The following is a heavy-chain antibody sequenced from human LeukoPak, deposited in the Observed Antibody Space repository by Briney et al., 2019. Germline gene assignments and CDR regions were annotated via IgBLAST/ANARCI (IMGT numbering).Heavy chain of an antibody. Sequence: SETLSLTCTVSGASVTTSHWNWVRQPPGKGLEWIGNVDYNGGTKYNPSLKSRVTMPLDTSKNQFSLKPQFVTAADTALYPCARGFYEPFDRWGRGTPVTVSS. V-gene: IGHV4-59*02. J-gene: IGHJ4*02. CDR2: VDYNGGT. CDR3: ARGFYEPFDR. CDR1: GASVTTSH. D-gene: IGHD2/OR15-2a*01.